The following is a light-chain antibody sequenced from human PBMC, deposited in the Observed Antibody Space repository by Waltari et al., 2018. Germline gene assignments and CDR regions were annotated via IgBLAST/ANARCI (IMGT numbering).Light chain of an antibody. CDR2: ENN. V-gene: IGLV1-51*02. CDR3: GTWDSSLSAYV. J-gene: IGLJ1*01. Sequence: QSVLTQPPSVSAAPGQQVTISCSGSSSNIGNNYVSWYQQLPGTAPKLLIYENNKRPSGIPDRFSGSKSDTSATLGITGLQTGDEADYYCGTWDSSLSAYVFGTGTKVTVL. CDR1: SSNIGNNY.